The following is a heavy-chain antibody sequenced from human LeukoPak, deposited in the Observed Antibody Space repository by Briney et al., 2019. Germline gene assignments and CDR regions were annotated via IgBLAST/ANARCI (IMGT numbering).Heavy chain of an antibody. CDR1: GGSISSSTTSY. CDR2: IYHSGST. J-gene: IGHJ4*02. Sequence: PSETLSLTCTVSGGSISSSTTSYWGWIRQPPGKGLEWIGNIYHSGSTYYSPSLTSRVTLSLHMSKNLFSLRLSSVTAADTAVYYCARGKLGYCSYSNCLFDYWGPGTLVTVSS. CDR3: ARGKLGYCSYSNCLFDY. D-gene: IGHD2-2*01. V-gene: IGHV4-39*07.